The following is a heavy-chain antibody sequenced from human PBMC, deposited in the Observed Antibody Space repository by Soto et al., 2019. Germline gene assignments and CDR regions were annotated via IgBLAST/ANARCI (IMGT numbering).Heavy chain of an antibody. CDR3: ATATDSDYYYYYGMDV. CDR2: IKQDGSEK. CDR1: GFTFSSYW. J-gene: IGHJ6*02. Sequence: LGGSLRLSCAASGFTFSSYWMSWVRQAQGKGLEWVANIKQDGSEKYYVDSVKGRFTISRDNAKNSLYLQMNSLRAEDTAVYYCATATDSDYYYYYGMDVWGQGTTVTVSS. V-gene: IGHV3-7*05.